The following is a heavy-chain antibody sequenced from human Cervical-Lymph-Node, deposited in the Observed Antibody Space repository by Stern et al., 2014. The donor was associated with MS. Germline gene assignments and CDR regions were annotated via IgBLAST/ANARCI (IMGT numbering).Heavy chain of an antibody. V-gene: IGHV5-51*03. CDR3: ARPGDYYGSGYDY. CDR2: VYPDDSDT. Sequence: VQLVESGAEVKKPGESLKISCKAYGYNFNTYWIAWVRQTPGEGLEWMGIVYPDDSDTRYSPSFHGQVTFSADKSTTTAYLQWSSLKASDTAIYYCARPGDYYGSGYDYWGQGTLVTVSS. CDR1: GYNFNTYW. D-gene: IGHD3-10*01. J-gene: IGHJ4*02.